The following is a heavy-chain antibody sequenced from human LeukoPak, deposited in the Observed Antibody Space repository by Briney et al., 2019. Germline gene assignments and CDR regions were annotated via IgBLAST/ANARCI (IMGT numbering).Heavy chain of an antibody. CDR2: ISYRGTT. CDR3: ARRVAVVGSNWFDP. V-gene: IGHV4-59*01. Sequence: PSETLSLTCTVSGGSINNYYWNWIRQSPGKGLEWIGYISYRGTTKYSPSLKSRVTISVDTSKNQVSLNLRSVTAADTAVYYCARRVAVVGSNWFDPWGQGTLVTVSS. CDR1: GGSINNYY. J-gene: IGHJ5*02. D-gene: IGHD6-13*01.